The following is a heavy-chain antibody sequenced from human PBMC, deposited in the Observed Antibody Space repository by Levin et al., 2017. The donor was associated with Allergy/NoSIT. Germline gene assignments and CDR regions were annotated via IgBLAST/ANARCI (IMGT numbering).Heavy chain of an antibody. V-gene: IGHV3-23*01. CDR3: AKKDYGDYWFNFDF. CDR2: IRGSDYST. Sequence: GESLKISCAASGFTFSNYGMTWVRQAPGKGLEWVSAIRGSDYSTYYADSVKGRFTISRDNSKNTLYLQMNRLRAEDTAVYYCAKKDYGDYWFNFDFWGQGSLVTVSS. CDR1: GFTFSNYG. D-gene: IGHD4-17*01. J-gene: IGHJ4*02.